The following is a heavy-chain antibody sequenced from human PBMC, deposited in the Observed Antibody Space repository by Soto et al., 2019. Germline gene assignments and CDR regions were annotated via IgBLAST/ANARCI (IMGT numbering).Heavy chain of an antibody. J-gene: IGHJ3*02. D-gene: IGHD4-17*01. CDR3: ARDYLYGDSGTDAYDI. Sequence: LRLSCAASGFTFSSYSMNWVRQAPGKGLEWVSSISSSSSYIYYADSVKGRFTISRDNAKNSLYLQMNSLRAEDTAVYYCARDYLYGDSGTDAYDIWGQGTMVTGSS. CDR1: GFTFSSYS. V-gene: IGHV3-21*01. CDR2: ISSSSSYI.